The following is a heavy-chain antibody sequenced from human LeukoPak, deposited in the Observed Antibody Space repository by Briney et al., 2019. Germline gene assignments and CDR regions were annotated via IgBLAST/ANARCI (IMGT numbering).Heavy chain of an antibody. V-gene: IGHV4-39*07. CDR3: ARKRSGPPDV. D-gene: IGHD3-10*01. CDR2: INHSGST. J-gene: IGHJ6*04. Sequence: PSETLSLTCTVSGGSISSSSYYWGWIRQPPGEGLEWIGEINHSGSTNYNPPLKSRVTISVDTSKNQFSLKLSSVTAADTAVYYCARKRSGPPDVWGKGTTVTVSS. CDR1: GGSISSSSYY.